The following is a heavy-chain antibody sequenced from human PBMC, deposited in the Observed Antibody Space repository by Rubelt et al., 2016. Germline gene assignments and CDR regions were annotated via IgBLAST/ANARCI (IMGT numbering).Heavy chain of an antibody. CDR3: ARVIWGSGWSNNWFDP. CDR2: INAGNGNT. D-gene: IGHD6-19*01. V-gene: IGHV1-3*01. CDR1: GYTFTSYA. J-gene: IGHJ5*02. Sequence: QVQLVQSGAEVKKPGASVKVSCKASGYTFTSYAMHWVRQAPGQRLEWMGWINAGNGNTKYSQKFQGEVTITRDTSARPAYMELSSLRSEDTAVYYCARVIWGSGWSNNWFDPWGQGTLVTVSS.